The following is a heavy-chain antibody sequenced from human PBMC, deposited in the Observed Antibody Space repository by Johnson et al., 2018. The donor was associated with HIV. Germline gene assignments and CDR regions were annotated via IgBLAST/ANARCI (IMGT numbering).Heavy chain of an antibody. V-gene: IGHV3-20*04. J-gene: IGHJ3*02. D-gene: IGHD2-2*01. CDR3: ARVSRLGDIVVLSDAFDT. CDR2: INWNCGKT. Sequence: VQLVESGGGVVRPGRSLRLSCAASGFIFSTYGMHWVRKAPGQGLEWVSGINWNCGKTGYADSVKGRFTISSDNAKKSLYLQMNSLRVEDTALYSCARVSRLGDIVVLSDAFDTWGQGTMVTVSS. CDR1: GFIFSTYG.